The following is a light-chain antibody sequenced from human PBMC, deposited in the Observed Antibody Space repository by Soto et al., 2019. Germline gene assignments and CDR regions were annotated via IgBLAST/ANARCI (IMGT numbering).Light chain of an antibody. Sequence: EIVLTQCPGTVSLSPGERATLSCRASQSVSSSYLAWYQQKPGQAPRLLIYSASSRATGIPDRFSGSGSGTDFTLTISRLEPEDFAVYYCQQYGTSPYTFGQGTKLDIK. J-gene: IGKJ2*01. CDR3: QQYGTSPYT. CDR2: SAS. V-gene: IGKV3-20*01. CDR1: QSVSSSY.